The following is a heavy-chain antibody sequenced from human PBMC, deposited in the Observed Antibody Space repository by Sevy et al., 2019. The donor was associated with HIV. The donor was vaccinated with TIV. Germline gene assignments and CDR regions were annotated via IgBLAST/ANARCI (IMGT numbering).Heavy chain of an antibody. Sequence: GGSLRLSCAASGFTFDDYGMSWVRQAPGKGLEWVSGINWNAGSTGYADSVKGRFTISRGNAKNSLYVQMNSLRAEDTALYYCARGREPYCGGDCYSAFDIWGQGTMVTVSS. CDR3: ARGREPYCGGDCYSAFDI. CDR1: GFTFDDYG. D-gene: IGHD2-21*02. V-gene: IGHV3-20*04. J-gene: IGHJ3*02. CDR2: INWNAGST.